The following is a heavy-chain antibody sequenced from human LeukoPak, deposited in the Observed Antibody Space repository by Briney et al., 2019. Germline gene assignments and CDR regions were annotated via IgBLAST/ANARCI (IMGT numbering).Heavy chain of an antibody. CDR2: IDGSGSS. CDR3: ARLRDYYDSSGYYSGFDY. V-gene: IGHV4-59*08. D-gene: IGHD3-22*01. J-gene: IGHJ4*02. CDR1: GGSISSYY. Sequence: SETLSLTCTVSGGSISSYYWSWIRQPPGKGLEWIGSIDGSGSSYYNPSLKSRVTISVDTSRNQFSLKMTSVTAADTAVYYCARLRDYYDSSGYYSGFDYWGQGTLVTVSS.